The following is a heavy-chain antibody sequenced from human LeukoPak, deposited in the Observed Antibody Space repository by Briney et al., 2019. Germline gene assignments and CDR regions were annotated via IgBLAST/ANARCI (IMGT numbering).Heavy chain of an antibody. J-gene: IGHJ4*02. Sequence: GRSLRLSCAASGFTFSSYGMHWVRQAPGKGLEWVAVIWYGGSNKYYADSVKGRFTISRDNSKNTLYLQMNSLRAEDTAVYYCANAWGYYDSSGYYFDYWGQGTLVTVSS. D-gene: IGHD3-22*01. V-gene: IGHV3-33*08. CDR1: GFTFSSYG. CDR2: IWYGGSNK. CDR3: ANAWGYYDSSGYYFDY.